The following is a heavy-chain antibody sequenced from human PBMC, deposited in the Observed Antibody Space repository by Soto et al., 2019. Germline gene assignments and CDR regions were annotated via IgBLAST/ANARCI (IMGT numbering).Heavy chain of an antibody. D-gene: IGHD3-10*01. CDR2: IFSNDEK. CDR3: ARIPGLWFGEFYYYYYGMDV. J-gene: IGHJ6*02. V-gene: IGHV2-26*01. Sequence: QVTLKESGPVLVKPTETLTLTCTVSGFSLSNARMGVSWIRQPPGKALEWLAHIFSNDEKSYSTSLKSRLTISKDTSKSQVVLTMTNMDPVDTATYYCARIPGLWFGEFYYYYYGMDVWGQGTTVTVSS. CDR1: GFSLSNARMG.